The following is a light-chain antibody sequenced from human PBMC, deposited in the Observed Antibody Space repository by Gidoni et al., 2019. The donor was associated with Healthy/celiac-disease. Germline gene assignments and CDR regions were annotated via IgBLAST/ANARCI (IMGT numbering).Light chain of an antibody. CDR3: QQSYSTPRYS. J-gene: IGKJ2*03. CDR1: QSNSSY. V-gene: IGKV1-39*01. CDR2: AAA. Sequence: IRMTQSPSSLSASVGDRVTITCRASQSNSSYLNGYQQKPGKAPKLLIYAAASLQSGVASRFSGSGAGTDVTLTISSLQHEDFATYYCQQSYSTPRYSFGQGTKLEIK.